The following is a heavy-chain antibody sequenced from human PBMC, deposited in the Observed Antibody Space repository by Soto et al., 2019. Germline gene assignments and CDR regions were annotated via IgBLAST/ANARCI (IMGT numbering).Heavy chain of an antibody. CDR2: INHSGST. CDR1: GGSFSGYY. D-gene: IGHD4-17*01. J-gene: IGHJ4*02. V-gene: IGHV4-34*01. CDR3: ARGVQGDYDY. Sequence: QVQLQQWGAGLLKPSETLSLTCAVYGGSFSGYYWSWIRQPPGKGLEWIGEINHSGSTNYNPSLKSRVTISVDTSKNQFSLKLSSVTAADTAVYYCARGVQGDYDYWGQGTLVTVSS.